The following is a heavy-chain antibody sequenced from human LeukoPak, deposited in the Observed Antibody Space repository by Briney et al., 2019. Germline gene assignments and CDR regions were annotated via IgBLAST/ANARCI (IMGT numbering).Heavy chain of an antibody. CDR2: IYSGGST. V-gene: IGHV3-53*05. D-gene: IGHD5-12*01. CDR1: GFTVSSNY. CDR3: SRGRNVVATSGYFDY. Sequence: GGSLRLSCAASGFTVSSNYMSWVRQAPGKGLEWVSVIYSGGSTYYADSVKGRFTISRDNSKNTLYLQVNSLRAEDTAVYYCSRGRNVVATSGYFDYWGQGTLVTVSS. J-gene: IGHJ4*02.